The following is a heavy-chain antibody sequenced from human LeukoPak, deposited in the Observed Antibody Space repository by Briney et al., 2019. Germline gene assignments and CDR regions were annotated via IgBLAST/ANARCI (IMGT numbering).Heavy chain of an antibody. CDR2: IDPDTGDT. D-gene: IGHD3-22*01. V-gene: IGHV1-2*02. CDR3: ARAGHNSNSGGYDF. J-gene: IGHJ4*02. Sequence: GASVKVSCKPSGYTFIDHYLHWVRQAPGQGLESLGWIDPDTGDTNYPQKFQGRVTMTRDTSISTAYMELNRLRSDDTAVYYCARAGHNSNSGGYDFWGLGTLVPVSS. CDR1: GYTFIDHY.